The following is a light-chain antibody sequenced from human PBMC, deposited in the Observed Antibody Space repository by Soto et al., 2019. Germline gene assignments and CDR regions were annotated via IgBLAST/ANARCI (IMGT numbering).Light chain of an antibody. CDR2: SNN. J-gene: IGLJ7*01. Sequence: QSVLTQSPSASGTPGQRVTISCSGSSSNIGSNTVNWYQQLPGTAPKLLIYSNNQRPSGVPDRFSGSKSGTSASLAISGRQSEDEADYYCAAWDDSLNAAVFGGGTQLTVL. CDR3: AAWDDSLNAAV. CDR1: SSNIGSNT. V-gene: IGLV1-44*01.